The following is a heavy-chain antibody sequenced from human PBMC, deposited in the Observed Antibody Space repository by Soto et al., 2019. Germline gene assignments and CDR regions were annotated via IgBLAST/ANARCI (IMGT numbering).Heavy chain of an antibody. Sequence: SVKVSCKASGCTFSSYAIIWVRQAPGQGLEWMGGIIPIFGTANYAQKFQGRVTITADESTSTAYMELSSLRSEDTAVYYCARDWGPYGGYFASWGQGTLAPAPQ. CDR3: ARDWGPYGGYFAS. CDR2: IIPIFGTA. J-gene: IGHJ4*02. D-gene: IGHD2-15*01. V-gene: IGHV1-69*13. CDR1: GCTFSSYA.